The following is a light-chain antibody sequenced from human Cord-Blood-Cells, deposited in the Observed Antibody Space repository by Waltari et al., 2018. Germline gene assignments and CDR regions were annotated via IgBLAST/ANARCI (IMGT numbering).Light chain of an antibody. CDR2: DVS. Sequence: QSALTQPASVSGSPGQSLTISCTGTSSDVGGYNYVSWYQQHPGKAPKLMIYDVSNSPSGVSNRFSGSKSGNTASLTISGLQAEDEADYYCSSYTSSSTLVFGTGTKVTVL. CDR1: SSDVGGYNY. J-gene: IGLJ1*01. V-gene: IGLV2-14*01. CDR3: SSYTSSSTLV.